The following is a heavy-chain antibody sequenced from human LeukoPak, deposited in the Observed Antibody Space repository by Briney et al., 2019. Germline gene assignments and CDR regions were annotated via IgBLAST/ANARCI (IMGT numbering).Heavy chain of an antibody. Sequence: SVKVSCKASGYTFTSYAISWVRQAPGQGLEWMGGIIPIFGTANYAQKFQGRATITADESTSTAYMELSSLRSEDTAVYYCARALQSYGGYGLKVLYYGMDVWGQGTTVTVSS. D-gene: IGHD5-12*01. J-gene: IGHJ6*02. CDR2: IIPIFGTA. CDR1: GYTFTSYA. V-gene: IGHV1-69*13. CDR3: ARALQSYGGYGLKVLYYGMDV.